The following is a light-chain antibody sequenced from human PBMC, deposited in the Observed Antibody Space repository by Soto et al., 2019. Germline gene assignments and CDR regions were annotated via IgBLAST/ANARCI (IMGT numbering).Light chain of an antibody. V-gene: IGKV1-33*01. J-gene: IGKJ2*01. Sequence: DIQMTQSPSSLSASVGDRVTITCQTSQDITNHLNWYQKKPGKATNLLNYDASNLETGEPSRFSGSGSGKDFTFTSSSLQPEDFATYYCQHYHNYMYTFGQGTKLQI. CDR3: QHYHNYMYT. CDR2: DAS. CDR1: QDITNH.